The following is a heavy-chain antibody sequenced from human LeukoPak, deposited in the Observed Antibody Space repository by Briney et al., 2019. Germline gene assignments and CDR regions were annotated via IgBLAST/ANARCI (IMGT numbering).Heavy chain of an antibody. V-gene: IGHV1-2*02. D-gene: IGHD3-22*01. Sequence: GASVKVSCKASGYSFTGYFIHWVRQAPGQGLEWMGCIDPNSGDTKYAQKFQGRVSMPRDTSTRTAYMELSRLRSDDTAVYFCARSGSTGYSLHYWGQGTLVTVSS. CDR1: GYSFTGYF. CDR2: IDPNSGDT. J-gene: IGHJ4*02. CDR3: ARSGSTGYSLHY.